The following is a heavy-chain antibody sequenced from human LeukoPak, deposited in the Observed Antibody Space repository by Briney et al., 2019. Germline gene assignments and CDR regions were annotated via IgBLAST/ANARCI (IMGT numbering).Heavy chain of an antibody. V-gene: IGHV1-2*02. CDR3: ARGEYSSSWSYYYYYMDV. D-gene: IGHD6-13*01. CDR1: GYTFTGYY. CDR2: INPNSGGT. Sequence: ASVKVSCKASGYTFTGYYMHWVRQAPGQGLEWMGWINPNSGGTNYAQKFQGRVTMTRDTSISTAYMELSRLRSDDTAVYYCARGEYSSSWSYYYYYMDVWGKGTTVTVSS. J-gene: IGHJ6*03.